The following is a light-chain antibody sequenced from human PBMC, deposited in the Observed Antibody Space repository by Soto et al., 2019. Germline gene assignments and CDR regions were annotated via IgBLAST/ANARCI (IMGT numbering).Light chain of an antibody. CDR2: DVT. J-gene: IGLJ1*01. CDR3: CSYVGTDNYR. Sequence: QSVLTQPRSVSGSPGQSVTISCTGTSSDVGGYNYVSWYQQHPGKAPELMIYDVTKRPSGVPDRFSGSKSGNTASLTISGLQAEDEADYYCCSYVGTDNYRFGTGTKVTVL. V-gene: IGLV2-11*01. CDR1: SSDVGGYNY.